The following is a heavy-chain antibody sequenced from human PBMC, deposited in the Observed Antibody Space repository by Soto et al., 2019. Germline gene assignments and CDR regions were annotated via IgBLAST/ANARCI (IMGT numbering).Heavy chain of an antibody. Sequence: QVQLVESGGGVVQPGRSLRLSCAASGFTFSNYGMHWVRQAPGKGLEGVAVISYDGSYKYYADFVKGRFTISRDNSDNTLYLQMSSLRADDTAVFYCAKDSAYCAGDCYPQLSYWGQGTLVTVSS. CDR3: AKDSAYCAGDCYPQLSY. J-gene: IGHJ4*02. CDR2: ISYDGSYK. V-gene: IGHV3-30*18. CDR1: GFTFSNYG. D-gene: IGHD2-21*02.